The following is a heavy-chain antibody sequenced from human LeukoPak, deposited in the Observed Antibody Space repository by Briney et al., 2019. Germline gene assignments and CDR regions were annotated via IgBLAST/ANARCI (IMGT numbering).Heavy chain of an antibody. CDR1: GFTFSNYW. CDR3: ATEKFDY. Sequence: GGSLRLSCAASGFTFSNYWVSWVRQAPGRGLEWVAHIKHDGSEEYYVDSMKGRFTVSRDNARNSLYLQMNSLRAEDTAVYYCATEKFDYWGQGTLVTVSS. J-gene: IGHJ4*02. CDR2: IKHDGSEE. V-gene: IGHV3-7*01.